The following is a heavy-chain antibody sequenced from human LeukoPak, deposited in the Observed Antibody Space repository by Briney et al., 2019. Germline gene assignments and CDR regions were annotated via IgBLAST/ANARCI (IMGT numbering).Heavy chain of an antibody. CDR2: VSYDGGIT. V-gene: IGHV3-30*18. Sequence: GGSLRLSCAASGITFSNYGMHWVRQAPGKGLEWVAVVSYDGGITYYADSVEGRFIISRDNSKNTLYLQLNSLRAEDTAVYYCAKQRVRGDHYFDYWGQGTLVTVSS. D-gene: IGHD3-10*01. CDR3: AKQRVRGDHYFDY. J-gene: IGHJ4*02. CDR1: GITFSNYG.